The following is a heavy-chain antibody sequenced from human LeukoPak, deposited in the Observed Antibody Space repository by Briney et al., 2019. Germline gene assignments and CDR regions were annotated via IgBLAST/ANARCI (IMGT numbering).Heavy chain of an antibody. J-gene: IGHJ4*02. V-gene: IGHV3-21*01. Sequence: GGSLILSCAASGFTFSSYSMNWVRQAPGKGLEWVSSISSSSSYIYYADSVKGRFTISRDNAKNSLYLQMNSLRAEDTAVYYCARGAYCGGDCYPHFDYWGQGTLVTVSS. CDR1: GFTFSSYS. D-gene: IGHD2-21*02. CDR3: ARGAYCGGDCYPHFDY. CDR2: ISSSSSYI.